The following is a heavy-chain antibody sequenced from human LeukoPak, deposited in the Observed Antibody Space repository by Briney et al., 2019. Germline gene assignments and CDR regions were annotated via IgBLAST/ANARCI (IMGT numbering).Heavy chain of an antibody. V-gene: IGHV3-23*01. CDR1: GFTFNGYA. Sequence: GGSLRLSCAVSGFTFNGYAMSWVRQSAGKGLEWGSGITGSGGSAYYTDSVKGRFTISRDNSKNTLYLQMNSLRAEDTAVYYCAKGIGSGWYGCFDYWGQGALVTVSS. J-gene: IGHJ4*02. D-gene: IGHD6-19*01. CDR3: AKGIGSGWYGCFDY. CDR2: ITGSGGSA.